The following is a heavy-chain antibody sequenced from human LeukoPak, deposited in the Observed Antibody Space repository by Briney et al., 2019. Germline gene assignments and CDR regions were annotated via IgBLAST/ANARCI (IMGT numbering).Heavy chain of an antibody. CDR1: GFTLSSYA. CDR3: AKAFVVVTAIREYYFDY. V-gene: IGHV3-23*01. CDR2: ISGSGGST. Sequence: PGGSLRLSCAASGFTLSSYAMSWVRQAPGKGLEWVSAISGSGGSTYYADSVKGRFTISRDNSKNTLYLQMNSLRAEDTAVYYCAKAFVVVTAIREYYFDYWGQGTLVTVSS. J-gene: IGHJ4*02. D-gene: IGHD2-21*02.